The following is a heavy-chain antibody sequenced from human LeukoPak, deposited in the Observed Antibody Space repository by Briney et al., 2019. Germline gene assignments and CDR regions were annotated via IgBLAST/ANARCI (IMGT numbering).Heavy chain of an antibody. CDR1: GGSIRGSTYY. V-gene: IGHV4-39*01. CDR2: IYYTGST. CDR3: AVLTYDY. Sequence: SETLSLTCSVSGGSIRGSTYYWAWIRQPPGKGLEWIGSIYYTGSTYYTPSLKSRVTISVDTSKNQFSLRLNSVTATDTAVYYSAVLTYDYWGQGALVTVSS. D-gene: IGHD2-21*02. J-gene: IGHJ4*02.